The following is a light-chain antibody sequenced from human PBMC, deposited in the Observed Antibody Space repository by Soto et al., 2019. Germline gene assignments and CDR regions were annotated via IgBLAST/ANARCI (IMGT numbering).Light chain of an antibody. CDR3: CSYAGSIYV. Sequence: QSVLTQPASVSGSPGQSITISCTGTSSDVGSYNLVSWYQQHPGKAPKLMIYEGSKRPSGVSNRFSGSKSGNTASLTISGLQAEDEAAYYCCSYAGSIYVFGTGTKVTVL. CDR2: EGS. V-gene: IGLV2-23*01. CDR1: SSDVGSYNL. J-gene: IGLJ1*01.